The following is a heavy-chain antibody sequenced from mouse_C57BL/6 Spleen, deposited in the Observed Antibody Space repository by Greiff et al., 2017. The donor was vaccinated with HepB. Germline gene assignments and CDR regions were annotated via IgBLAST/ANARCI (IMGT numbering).Heavy chain of an antibody. CDR1: GYTFTDYY. J-gene: IGHJ3*01. CDR3: ARSRYYGSSGAWFAY. V-gene: IGHV1-26*01. D-gene: IGHD1-1*01. CDR2: INPNNGGT. Sequence: EVQLQQSGPELVKPGASVKISCKASGYTFTDYYMNWVKQSHGKSLEWIGDINPNNGGTSYNQKFKGKATLTVDKSSSTAYMELRSLTSEDSAVYYCARSRYYGSSGAWFAYWGQGTLVTVSA.